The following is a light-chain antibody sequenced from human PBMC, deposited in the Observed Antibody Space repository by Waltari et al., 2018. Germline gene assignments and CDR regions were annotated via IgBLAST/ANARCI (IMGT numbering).Light chain of an antibody. CDR1: SSDAGGYNY. V-gene: IGLV2-14*03. J-gene: IGLJ3*02. CDR3: RSFTSSNSWV. Sequence: QSALTQPASVSGSPGQSITISCTGTSSDAGGYNYVSWYQQHPGKAPKLMIYDVSNRPSGVSNRFSGSKSGNTASLTISGLQAEDEADYYCRSFTSSNSWVFGGGTKLTVL. CDR2: DVS.